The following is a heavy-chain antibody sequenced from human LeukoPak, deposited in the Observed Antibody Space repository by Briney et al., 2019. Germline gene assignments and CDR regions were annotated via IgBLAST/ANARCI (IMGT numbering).Heavy chain of an antibody. CDR2: ISHAGDT. J-gene: IGHJ4*02. CDR1: GYSITRGYN. CDR3: GRGEVGEFDH. D-gene: IGHD1-26*01. Sequence: ASETLSLTCTVSGYSITRGYNWGWVRQSPGKGLEGSASISHAGDTYYNPSLKSRVTISVDTSKNHFSLNLASVTAPDTAVYFCGRGEVGEFDHWGQGTLVTVSS. V-gene: IGHV4-38-2*02.